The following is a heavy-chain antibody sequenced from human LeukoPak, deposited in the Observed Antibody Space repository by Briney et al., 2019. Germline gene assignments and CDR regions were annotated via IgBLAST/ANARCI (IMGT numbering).Heavy chain of an antibody. CDR3: AKPAGIAPYGMDV. CDR2: ISGSGGST. CDR1: GFTFSSYA. Sequence: GASLRLSGAASGFTFSSYAMSWVRQAPGKGLEWFSAISGSGGSTYYADSVKGRFTISRDNSKNTLYLQMNSLRAEDTAVYYCAKPAGIAPYGMDVWGQGTTVTVSS. D-gene: IGHD1-14*01. J-gene: IGHJ6*02. V-gene: IGHV3-23*01.